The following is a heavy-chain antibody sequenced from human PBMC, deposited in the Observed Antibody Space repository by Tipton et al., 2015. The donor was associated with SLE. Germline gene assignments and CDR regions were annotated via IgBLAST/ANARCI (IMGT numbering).Heavy chain of an antibody. J-gene: IGHJ2*01. D-gene: IGHD7-27*01. V-gene: IGHV4-39*07. CDR2: IYYSGST. Sequence: GLVKPSGTLSLTCAVSGGSISSSSYYWGWIRQPPGKGLEWIGSIYYSGSTYYNPSLKSRVTISIDTSKNQFSLKLSSVTAADTAVYYCARVPGQLGNWSWYFDLWGRGTLVTVSS. CDR1: GGSISSSSYY. CDR3: ARVPGQLGNWSWYFDL.